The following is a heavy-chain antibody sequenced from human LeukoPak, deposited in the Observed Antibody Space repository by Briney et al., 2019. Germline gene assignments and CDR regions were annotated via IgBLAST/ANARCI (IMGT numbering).Heavy chain of an antibody. D-gene: IGHD6-19*01. CDR1: GFIFGDYA. J-gene: IGHJ4*02. Sequence: GGSLRLSCAASGFIFGDYAMHWVRQAPGKGLEWVSGISWNSGSIGYADSVKGRFTISRDNAKNSLYLQMDSLRAEDTALYYCAKDIGGNGWYYFDFWGQGTLVTVSS. V-gene: IGHV3-9*01. CDR3: AKDIGGNGWYYFDF. CDR2: ISWNSGSI.